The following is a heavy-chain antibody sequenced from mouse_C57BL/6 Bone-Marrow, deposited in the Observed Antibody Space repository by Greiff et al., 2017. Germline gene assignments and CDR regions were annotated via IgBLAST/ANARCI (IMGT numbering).Heavy chain of an antibody. D-gene: IGHD2-3*01. CDR3: ARYYDY. Sequence: VQLKESGGGLVQPGGSLSLSCAASGFTFTDYYMSWVRQPPGKALEWLGFISNKANGYTTEYSASVKSRFTISRDNSQSILYLQMNALRAEDSATYYCARYYDYWGQGTLVTVSA. CDR2: ISNKANGYTT. V-gene: IGHV7-3*01. CDR1: GFTFTDYY. J-gene: IGHJ3*01.